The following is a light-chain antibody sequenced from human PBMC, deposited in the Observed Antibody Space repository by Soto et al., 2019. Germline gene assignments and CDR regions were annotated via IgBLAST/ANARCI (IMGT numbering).Light chain of an antibody. J-gene: IGKJ1*01. CDR1: QSVSST. Sequence: EIVMTQSPATLSVSPGERATLSCRASQSVSSTLAWYQQKPGQAPRLLIYGASTRATGIPARFSGSSSGTYFTLTISSLQSEDCACYYSQQYKNWPNTFGQGTKVEIK. V-gene: IGKV3-15*01. CDR3: QQYKNWPNT. CDR2: GAS.